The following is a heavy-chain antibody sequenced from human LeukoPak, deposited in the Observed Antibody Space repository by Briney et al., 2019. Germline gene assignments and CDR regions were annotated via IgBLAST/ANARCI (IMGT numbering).Heavy chain of an antibody. V-gene: IGHV4-61*02. D-gene: IGHD5-24*01. CDR3: ARGTPMALGNENWFDP. J-gene: IGHJ5*02. Sequence: SETLSLTCSVSGGSIKSGSYYWSWIRQPAGKGLEWIGRIYTSGITNYSPSLKSRVTISIDRPKNQFSLKLNSVTAADTAFYYCARGTPMALGNENWFDPWGQGTLVTASS. CDR1: GGSIKSGSYY. CDR2: IYTSGIT.